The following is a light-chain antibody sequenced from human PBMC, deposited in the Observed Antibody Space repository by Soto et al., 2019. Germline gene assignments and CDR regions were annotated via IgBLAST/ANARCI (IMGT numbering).Light chain of an antibody. V-gene: IGKV3-20*01. Sequence: EIVLTQSPGTLSLSPGEGATLSCRASQSVNSYLAWYQQKPGQAPRLLIFNASSRATGIPDRFSGSGSGTDFTLTINGLEPEDFAVYYCQHYGSSLLTFGQGTKVEIK. CDR3: QHYGSSLLT. CDR1: QSVNSY. CDR2: NAS. J-gene: IGKJ1*01.